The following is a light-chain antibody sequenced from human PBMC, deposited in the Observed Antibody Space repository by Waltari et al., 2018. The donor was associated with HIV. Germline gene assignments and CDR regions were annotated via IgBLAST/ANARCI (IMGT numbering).Light chain of an antibody. V-gene: IGKV1-39*01. CDR1: QGISSY. CDR2: AAS. J-gene: IGKJ2*01. CDR3: QQSYSTPYT. Sequence: DIQMTQSPSSLSASVGDRVTITCRASQGISSYLNWYQQKPGKAPKLLIYAASSWQSGVPSRFSGSGSGTDFTLTISSLQPEDFATYYSQQSYSTPYTVGQGTKLGIK.